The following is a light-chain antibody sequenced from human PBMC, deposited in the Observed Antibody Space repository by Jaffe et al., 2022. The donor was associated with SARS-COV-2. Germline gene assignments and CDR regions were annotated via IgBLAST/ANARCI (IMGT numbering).Light chain of an antibody. CDR2: GAS. CDR3: QQYGVSRYT. J-gene: IGKJ2*01. Sequence: EIVLTQSPGTLSLSPGERATLSCRASQSISSGYLAWYQQKPGQSPRLLIYGASNRATGIPDRFTGSGSGTDFTLTISRLEPEDFAVYYCQQYGVSRYTFGQGTKLEIK. V-gene: IGKV3-20*01. CDR1: QSISSGY.